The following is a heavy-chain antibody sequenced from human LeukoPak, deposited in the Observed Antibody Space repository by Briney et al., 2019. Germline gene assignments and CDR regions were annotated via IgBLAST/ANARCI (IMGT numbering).Heavy chain of an antibody. D-gene: IGHD6-13*01. J-gene: IGHJ4*02. Sequence: GGSLRLSCAASGLTFSTYSMNWVRLAPGKGLEWLSLIGHTGDTVYYADSVRGRFTTSRDNAKNLVYLQMNSLRAEASAIYYYARDGSGWSRDYWCQGTLVTVSS. V-gene: IGHV3-21*06. CDR1: GLTFSTYS. CDR3: ARDGSGWSRDY. CDR2: IGHTGDTV.